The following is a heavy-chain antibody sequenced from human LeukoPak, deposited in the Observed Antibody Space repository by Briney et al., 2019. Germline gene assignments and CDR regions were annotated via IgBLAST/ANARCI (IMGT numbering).Heavy chain of an antibody. Sequence: PSETLSLTCAVSGGSISSGGYSWSWIRQPPGKGLEWIGEINHSGSTNYNPSLKSRVTISVDTSKNQFSLKLSSVTAADTAVYYCAINYYDSSGYYTPSWVFDYWGQGTLVTVSS. D-gene: IGHD3-22*01. CDR2: INHSGST. J-gene: IGHJ4*02. V-gene: IGHV4-30-2*01. CDR3: AINYYDSSGYYTPSWVFDY. CDR1: GGSISSGGYS.